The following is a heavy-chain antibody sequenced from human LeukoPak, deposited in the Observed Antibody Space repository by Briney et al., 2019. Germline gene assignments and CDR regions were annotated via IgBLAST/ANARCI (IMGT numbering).Heavy chain of an antibody. CDR2: ISSNSSYT. CDR3: ARDFPNYDILTGYSYYYYGMDV. J-gene: IGHJ6*04. D-gene: IGHD3-9*01. V-gene: IGHV3-11*06. Sequence: GGSLRLSCAASGFTFSDYYMSWIRQAPGKGLEWVSYISSNSSYTNYADSVKGRFTISRDNAKNSLYLQMNSLRAEDTAVYYCARDFPNYDILTGYSYYYYGMDVWGKGTTVTVSS. CDR1: GFTFSDYY.